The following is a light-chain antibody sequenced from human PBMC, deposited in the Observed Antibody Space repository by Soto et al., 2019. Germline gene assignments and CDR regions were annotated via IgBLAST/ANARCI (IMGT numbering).Light chain of an antibody. CDR2: DVT. V-gene: IGLV2-14*01. J-gene: IGLJ2*01. CDR3: SSYASSGFVL. Sequence: QSALTQPASVSGSPGQSITISCTGNSSDIGAYNYVSWYQQHPGKAPKLMIYDVTNRPSGVSNRFSGSKSGNTASLTISGLQAEDESNYYCSSYASSGFVLFGGGTKLTVL. CDR1: SSDIGAYNY.